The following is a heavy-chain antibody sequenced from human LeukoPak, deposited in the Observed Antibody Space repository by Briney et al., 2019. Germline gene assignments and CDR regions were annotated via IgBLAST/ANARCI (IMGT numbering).Heavy chain of an antibody. CDR2: IYPGDSDT. J-gene: IGHJ4*02. D-gene: IGHD4-11*01. CDR3: ARRLDDYSNSAFDY. V-gene: IGHV5-51*01. Sequence: GESLKISCKGPGYSFTNYWIGWVRQMPGKGLEWMGIIYPGDSDTRYSPSFQGQVTISADKSISTAYLQWSSLKASDTAIYYCARRLDDYSNSAFDYWGQGTLVTVSS. CDR1: GYSFTNYW.